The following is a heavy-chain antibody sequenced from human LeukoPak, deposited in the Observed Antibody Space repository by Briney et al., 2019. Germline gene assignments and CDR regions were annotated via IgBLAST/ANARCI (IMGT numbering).Heavy chain of an antibody. CDR1: GYTITGYY. CDR3: ARDPDIVVVPASDDY. Sequence: ASVKVSCRASGYTITGYYMHWVRQAPGQGLEWMGWINPNSGGTNYAQKFQGRVTMTRDTSISTAYMELSRLRSDDTAVYYCARDPDIVVVPASDDYWGQGTLVTVSS. V-gene: IGHV1-2*02. J-gene: IGHJ4*02. CDR2: INPNSGGT. D-gene: IGHD2-2*01.